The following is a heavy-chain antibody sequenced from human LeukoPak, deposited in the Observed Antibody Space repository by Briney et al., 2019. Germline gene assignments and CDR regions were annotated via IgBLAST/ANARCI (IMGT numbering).Heavy chain of an antibody. V-gene: IGHV3-74*01. D-gene: IGHD4-17*01. CDR3: AREDMTTVTTRWAFDI. Sequence: GGSLRLSCAASGFTLSSYWLHWVRQAPGKGLVWVSRINSDGSSTNYADSVKGRFTISRDNSKNTLYLQMNSLRAEDTAVYYCAREDMTTVTTRWAFDIWGQGSMVTVSS. J-gene: IGHJ3*02. CDR2: INSDGSST. CDR1: GFTLSSYW.